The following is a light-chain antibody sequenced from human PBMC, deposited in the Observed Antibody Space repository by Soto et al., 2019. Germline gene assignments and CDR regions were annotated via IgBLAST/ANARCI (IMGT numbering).Light chain of an antibody. CDR1: QSINTY. J-gene: IGKJ1*01. V-gene: IGKV1-39*01. CDR3: QQSFTAPWT. CDR2: GAS. Sequence: DIQITQSPSSLSAFVGDRVTITCRASQSINTYLSWYQQKPGKAPKLLIYGASSLQSGVPSRFSGSGSGTDFTFTITSLQPEDFATYCCQQSFTAPWTFGQGTNVDMK.